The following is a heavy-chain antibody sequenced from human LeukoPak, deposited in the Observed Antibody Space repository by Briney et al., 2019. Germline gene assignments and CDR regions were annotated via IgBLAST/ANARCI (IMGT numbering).Heavy chain of an antibody. CDR1: GGSISSGGYS. CDR3: ARGRRYYYGSGSYYWFDP. V-gene: IGHV4-34*01. D-gene: IGHD3-10*01. Sequence: SETLSLTCAVSGGSISSGGYSWSWIRQPPGKGLEWIGEINHSGSTNYNPSLKSRVTISVDTSKNQFSLKLSSVTAADTAVYYCARGRRYYYGSGSYYWFDPWGQGTLVTVSS. J-gene: IGHJ5*02. CDR2: INHSGST.